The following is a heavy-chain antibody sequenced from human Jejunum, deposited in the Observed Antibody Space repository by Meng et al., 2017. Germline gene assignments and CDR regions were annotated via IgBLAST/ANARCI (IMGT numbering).Heavy chain of an antibody. D-gene: IGHD7-27*01. J-gene: IGHJ4*02. V-gene: IGHV4-61*08. CDR3: ARDHWGSLDY. CDR1: GGSVSSSGYQ. CDR2: AST. Sequence: QVQLQGSGPGLVRPSETLSLICAVSGGSVSSSGYQWGWIRQPPGKGLEWIGYASTNYNPSLKSRVTISVDTSKNQFSLKLTSVTAADTAAYYCARDHWGSLDYWGQGVLVTVSS.